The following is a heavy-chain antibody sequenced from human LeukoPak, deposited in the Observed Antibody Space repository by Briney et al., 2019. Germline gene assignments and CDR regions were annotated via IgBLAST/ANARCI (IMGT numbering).Heavy chain of an antibody. CDR3: ARHGAGLDY. D-gene: IGHD1-26*01. J-gene: IGHJ4*02. CDR1: GGSISSAGYY. CDR2: INHSGST. Sequence: PSETLSLTCTVSGGSISSAGYYWGWVRQPPGRGLEWIGEINHSGSTNYNPSLKSRVTISVDTSKNQFSLKLSSVTAADTAVYYCARHGAGLDYWGQGTLVTVSS. V-gene: IGHV4-39*01.